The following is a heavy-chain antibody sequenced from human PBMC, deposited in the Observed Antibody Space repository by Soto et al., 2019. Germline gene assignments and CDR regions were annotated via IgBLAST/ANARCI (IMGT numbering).Heavy chain of an antibody. V-gene: IGHV5-51*01. CDR2: VYPRDSDT. CDR3: ARPPLPGYSIPFNS. J-gene: IGHJ5*02. D-gene: IGHD2-15*01. CDR1: GYIFIDYW. Sequence: LGESLKISCKASGYIFIDYWIGWVRQMPGKGLEWMGIVYPRDSDTRYSPSFQGQVTISADRSTGTAFLQWRSLKASDTALYYCARPPLPGYSIPFNSWGQGTLVNVSS.